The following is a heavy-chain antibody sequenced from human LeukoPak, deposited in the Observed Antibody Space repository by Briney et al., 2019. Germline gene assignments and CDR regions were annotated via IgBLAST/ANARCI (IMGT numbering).Heavy chain of an antibody. J-gene: IGHJ1*01. CDR3: TQAVSGSYYGGDPEYFQH. Sequence: GGSLRLSCAASGFTFSNAWMSWVRQAPGKGLEWVARIKSKTDGGTTDYAAAVKGRFTISRDDSKNTLYLQMNSLKTEETAVYYCTQAVSGSYYGGDPEYFQHWGQGTLVTVSS. CDR1: GFTFSNAW. D-gene: IGHD3-10*01. V-gene: IGHV3-15*01. CDR2: IKSKTDGGTT.